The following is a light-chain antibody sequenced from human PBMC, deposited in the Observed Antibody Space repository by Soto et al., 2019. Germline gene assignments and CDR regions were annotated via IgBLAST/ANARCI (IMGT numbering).Light chain of an antibody. J-gene: IGLJ1*01. V-gene: IGLV2-14*01. Sequence: QSALTQPASVSGSPGQSITISCTGTSSDVGGNKYVSWYQQYPGKVPKLLINKVTNRPSGVSYRFSGSKSGDTASLTISALLAEDEADYFCASSTSDSLYVFGTGTKVTVL. CDR3: ASSTSDSLYV. CDR1: SSDVGGNKY. CDR2: KVT.